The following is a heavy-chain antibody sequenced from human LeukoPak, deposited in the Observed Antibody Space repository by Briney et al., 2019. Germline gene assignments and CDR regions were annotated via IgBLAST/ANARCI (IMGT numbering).Heavy chain of an antibody. CDR2: IDADGSSA. CDR3: AKDLYCSSTSCYEAVY. V-gene: IGHV3-74*01. Sequence: GGSLRLSCAASGITFNYYWMHWVRQAPGKGLVWVSRIDADGSSATYADSVKGRFTISRDNAKNTLYLQMNSLRAEDTAVYYCAKDLYCSSTSCYEAVYWGQGTLVTVSS. J-gene: IGHJ4*02. CDR1: GITFNYYW. D-gene: IGHD2-2*01.